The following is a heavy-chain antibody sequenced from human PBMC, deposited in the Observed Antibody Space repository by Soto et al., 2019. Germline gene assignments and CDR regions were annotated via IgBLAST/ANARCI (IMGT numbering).Heavy chain of an antibody. V-gene: IGHV1-8*01. Sequence: GASVKVSCKASGYTFTSYDINWVRQATGQGLEWMGWMNPNSGNTGYAQKFQGRVTMTRNTSISTAYMELSSLRSEDTAVYYCARGREYYGSGSYYPTYFDYWGQGTLVTVSS. CDR3: ARGREYYGSGSYYPTYFDY. CDR1: GYTFTSYD. D-gene: IGHD3-10*01. J-gene: IGHJ4*02. CDR2: MNPNSGNT.